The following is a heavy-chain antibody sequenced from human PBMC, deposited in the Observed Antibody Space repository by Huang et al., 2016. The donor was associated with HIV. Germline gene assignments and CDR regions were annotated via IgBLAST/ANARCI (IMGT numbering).Heavy chain of an antibody. V-gene: IGHV7-4-1*02. CDR1: EYTFTHG. Sequence: QVQLVQSGSELKEPGASVQFSCKASEYTFTHGFNWVRPAPCQGLEWMGWSNPNTGTPTYAQGITGRVGFSFDTAGDTAYLHITNLRADDTAVYYCAISGTYSGDFDIWGQGTLVSVS. J-gene: IGHJ3*02. CDR3: AISGTYSGDFDI. D-gene: IGHD1-26*01. CDR2: SNPNTGTP.